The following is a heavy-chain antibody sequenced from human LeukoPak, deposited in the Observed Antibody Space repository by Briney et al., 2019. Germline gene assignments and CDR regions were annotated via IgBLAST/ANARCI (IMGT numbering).Heavy chain of an antibody. D-gene: IGHD3-22*01. CDR2: ILHDGSNN. CDR3: GRDGDSSGYFYFDN. J-gene: IGHJ4*02. V-gene: IGHV3-30-3*01. CDR1: GFTFSSYA. Sequence: GRSLRLSCAASGFTFSSYAMHWVRQAPGKGLEWVAGILHDGSNNYYADSVKGRFTISRDNSKNTLSLQMNSLRADDTAVYYCGRDGDSSGYFYFDNWGQGTLVTVSS.